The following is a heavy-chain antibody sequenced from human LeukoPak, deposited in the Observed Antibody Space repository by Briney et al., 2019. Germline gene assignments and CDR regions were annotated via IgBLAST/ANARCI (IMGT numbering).Heavy chain of an antibody. CDR1: GFTFSSYW. CDR3: ARRLPAYGDYVLPDYYYGMDV. CDR2: IKEDGGEI. Sequence: GGSLRLSCAASGFTFSSYWMSWVRQAPGKGLEWVANIKEDGGEIHFVDSMKGRFTISRDNAKNSLYLQMNSLRGDDTAVYYCARRLPAYGDYVLPDYYYGMDVWGQGTTVTVSS. D-gene: IGHD4-17*01. J-gene: IGHJ6*02. V-gene: IGHV3-7*03.